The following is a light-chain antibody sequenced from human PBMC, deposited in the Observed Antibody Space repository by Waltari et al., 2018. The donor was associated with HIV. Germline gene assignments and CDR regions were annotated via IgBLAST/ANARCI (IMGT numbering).Light chain of an antibody. J-gene: IGLJ2*01. Sequence: QSVLTHPPSASGTPGQRVTIPCSGRNSNIGSNSVNWHQQVPGTAPKLLIYSNNQRPSGVPDRFSGSKSGNSASLAISGLRSEDEADYYCAAWDDSRNGEVIFGGGTKLTVL. CDR1: NSNIGSNS. CDR3: AAWDDSRNGEVI. V-gene: IGLV1-44*01. CDR2: SNN.